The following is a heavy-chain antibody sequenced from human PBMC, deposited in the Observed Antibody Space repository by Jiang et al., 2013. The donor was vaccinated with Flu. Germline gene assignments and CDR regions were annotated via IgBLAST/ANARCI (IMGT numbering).Heavy chain of an antibody. D-gene: IGHD5-18*01. Sequence: FTFSDYYMSWIRQAPGKGLEWVSYISSSSYTNYADSVKGRFTISRDNAKNSLYLQMNSLRAEGTAVYYCARVGYSYGMPPDYWGQGTLVTVSS. CDR3: ARVGYSYGMPPDY. V-gene: IGHV3-11*06. CDR2: ISSSSYT. CDR1: FTFSDYY. J-gene: IGHJ4*02.